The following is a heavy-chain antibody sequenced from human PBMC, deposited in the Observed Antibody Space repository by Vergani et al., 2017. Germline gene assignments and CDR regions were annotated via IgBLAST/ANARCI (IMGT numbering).Heavy chain of an antibody. D-gene: IGHD2-15*01. V-gene: IGHV4-34*01. J-gene: IGHJ6*03. CDR2: INHSGST. CDR1: GGSFSGYY. CDR3: ARGRSWIYYYYMDV. Sequence: QVQLQQWGAGLLKPSETLSLTCAVYGGSFSGYYWSWIRQPPGKGLEWIGEINHSGSTNYNPSLKSRVTISGDTSKKQFSLKLSSVTAADTAVYYCARGRSWIYYYYMDVWGKGTTVTVSS.